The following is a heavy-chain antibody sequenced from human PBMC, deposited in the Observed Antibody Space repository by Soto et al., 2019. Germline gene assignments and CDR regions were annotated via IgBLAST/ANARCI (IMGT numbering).Heavy chain of an antibody. V-gene: IGHV3-30-3*01. CDR1: GFTFSSYA. CDR3: AREGGYSGYDYRAHYYYYGMDV. CDR2: ISYDGSNK. D-gene: IGHD5-12*01. Sequence: QVQLVESGGGVVQPGRSLRLSCAASGFTFSSYAMHWVRQAPGKGLEWVAVISYDGSNKYYADSVKGRFTISRDNSKNTLYLQMNSLRAEDTAVYYCAREGGYSGYDYRAHYYYYGMDVWGQGTTVTVSS. J-gene: IGHJ6*02.